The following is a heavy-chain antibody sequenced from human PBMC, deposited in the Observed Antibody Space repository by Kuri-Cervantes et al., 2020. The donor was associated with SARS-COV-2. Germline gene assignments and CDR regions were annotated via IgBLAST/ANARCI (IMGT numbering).Heavy chain of an antibody. V-gene: IGHV1-69*13. D-gene: IGHD4-17*01. J-gene: IGHJ4*02. CDR2: IIPIFGTA. Sequence: SVKVSCKASGGTLSSYAISWVRQAPGQGLEWMGRIIPIFGTANYAQKFQGRVTITADESTSTAYMELSSLRSEDTAVYYCAWLTDYGVPFDYWGQGTLVTVSS. CDR1: GGTLSSYA. CDR3: AWLTDYGVPFDY.